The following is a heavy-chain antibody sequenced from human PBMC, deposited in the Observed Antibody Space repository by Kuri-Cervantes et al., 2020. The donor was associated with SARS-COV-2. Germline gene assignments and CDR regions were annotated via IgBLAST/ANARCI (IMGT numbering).Heavy chain of an antibody. D-gene: IGHD6-13*01. CDR1: GGSISSSSYY. J-gene: IGHJ5*02. Sequence: SETLSLTCTVSGGSISSSSYYWGWIRQPPGKGLEWIGSIYYSGSTYYNPSLKSRVTISVDTSKNQFSLKLSSVTAADTAVYYCARHRIRWGAAAVPLMFDPWGQGTPVTVSS. CDR2: IYYSGST. V-gene: IGHV4-39*01. CDR3: ARHRIRWGAAAVPLMFDP.